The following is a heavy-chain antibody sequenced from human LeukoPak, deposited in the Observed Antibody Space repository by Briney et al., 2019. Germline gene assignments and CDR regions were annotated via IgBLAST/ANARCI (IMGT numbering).Heavy chain of an antibody. J-gene: IGHJ4*02. V-gene: IGHV4-39*01. D-gene: IGHD1-26*01. Sequence: SETLSLTCTVSGGSISSSSNFWGWIRQPPGKGLEWIGSISYSGSTYDNPSLKSRVTITVDTSKNQFSLKLSSVTAADTAVYYCARLTPYSGSPLGDYWGQGTLVTVSS. CDR3: ARLTPYSGSPLGDY. CDR2: ISYSGST. CDR1: GGSISSSSNF.